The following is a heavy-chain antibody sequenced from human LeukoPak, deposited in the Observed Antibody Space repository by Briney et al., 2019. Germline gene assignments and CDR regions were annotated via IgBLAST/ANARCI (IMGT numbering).Heavy chain of an antibody. CDR1: GFTDGSNY. V-gene: IGHV3-53*01. CDR2: IYSGGST. Sequence: GGSLRLSCAASGFTDGSNYMGWVRQAPGKGLEWVSVIYSGGSTYYADSVKGRFTISRDNSKNTLYLQMSSLRAEDTAVYYCARQARGFVLWGQGTLVTVSS. D-gene: IGHD3-10*01. J-gene: IGHJ4*02. CDR3: ARQARGFVL.